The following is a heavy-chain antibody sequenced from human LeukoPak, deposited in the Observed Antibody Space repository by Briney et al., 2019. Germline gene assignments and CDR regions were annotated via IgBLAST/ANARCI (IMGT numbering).Heavy chain of an antibody. CDR2: ITGNGGTT. V-gene: IGHV3-23*01. Sequence: GGSLRLSCAASGFTFSTYSMTWVRQAPGKGLEWVSIITGNGGTTYYADSVKGRFTISRDNSKNTLYLQMSSPRADDTAVTYWAKSIYDLHDAIDVWGQGTTVTVSS. CDR3: AKSIYDLHDAIDV. J-gene: IGHJ3*01. CDR1: GFTFSTYS. D-gene: IGHD2/OR15-2a*01.